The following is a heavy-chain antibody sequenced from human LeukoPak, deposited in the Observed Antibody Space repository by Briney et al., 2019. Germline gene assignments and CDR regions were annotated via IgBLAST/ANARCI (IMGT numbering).Heavy chain of an antibody. Sequence: PGGSLRLSCAASGFTFSSYAMSWVRQAPGKGLEWVSAISGSGGSTYYADSVKGRFTISRDNSKNSLYLQMNSLRTEDTALYYCAKDSNYDSSGYGPDYWGQGTLVTVSS. CDR3: AKDSNYDSSGYGPDY. CDR1: GFTFSSYA. D-gene: IGHD3-22*01. J-gene: IGHJ4*02. CDR2: ISGSGGST. V-gene: IGHV3-43*02.